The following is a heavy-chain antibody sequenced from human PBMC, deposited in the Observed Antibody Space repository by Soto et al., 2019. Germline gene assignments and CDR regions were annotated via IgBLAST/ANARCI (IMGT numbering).Heavy chain of an antibody. Sequence: GESLKISCKGSGFTFTAYWIGWVRQMPGKGLEWMGIMFPGDSTTRYSPSFQGQVTMSADKSISTAYLQWNSLKASDTAMYYCARVVIGFCSSTSCPADYWGQGALVTVSS. CDR3: ARVVIGFCSSTSCPADY. CDR1: GFTFTAYW. V-gene: IGHV5-51*01. J-gene: IGHJ4*02. CDR2: MFPGDSTT. D-gene: IGHD2-2*01.